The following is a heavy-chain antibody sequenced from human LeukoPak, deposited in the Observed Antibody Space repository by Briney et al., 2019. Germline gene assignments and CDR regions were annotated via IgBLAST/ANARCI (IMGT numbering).Heavy chain of an antibody. J-gene: IGHJ4*02. Sequence: ASVKVSCEASEFIFTGYYIHWVRQAPGQGLEWMGWINPNSGGTNYAQKFQGRVTMTRDTSISTAYMELSRLRSDDTAVYYCARDRRIRGSYYAYFDYWGQGTLVTVSS. CDR3: ARDRRIRGSYYAYFDY. V-gene: IGHV1-2*02. CDR2: INPNSGGT. CDR1: EFIFTGYY. D-gene: IGHD1-26*01.